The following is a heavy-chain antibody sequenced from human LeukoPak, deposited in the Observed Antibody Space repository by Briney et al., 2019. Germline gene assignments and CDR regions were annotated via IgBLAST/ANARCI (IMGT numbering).Heavy chain of an antibody. J-gene: IGHJ5*02. D-gene: IGHD3-22*01. Sequence: ASVKVSCKASGYTFTGYYMHWVRQAPGQGLEWMGWINPNSGGTNYAQKFQGRVTMTRETSISTAYMELSRLRSDDTAVYYCARGPHSSGYYYGFDPWGQGTLVTVSS. CDR3: ARGPHSSGYYYGFDP. V-gene: IGHV1-2*02. CDR1: GYTFTGYY. CDR2: INPNSGGT.